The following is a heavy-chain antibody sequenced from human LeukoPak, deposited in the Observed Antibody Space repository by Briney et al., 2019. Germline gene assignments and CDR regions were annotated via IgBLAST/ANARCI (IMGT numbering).Heavy chain of an antibody. Sequence: SETLSLTCTVSGGSITGNYWSWIRQPPGKGLEWIGYIYYSGSTNYNPSLKSRVTISIDTSKNQFSLKLSSVTAADTAVYYCARDNDFWSGYYSFDFWGRGTLVTVSS. D-gene: IGHD3-3*01. CDR3: ARDNDFWSGYYSFDF. CDR1: GGSITGNY. J-gene: IGHJ4*02. V-gene: IGHV4-59*12. CDR2: IYYSGST.